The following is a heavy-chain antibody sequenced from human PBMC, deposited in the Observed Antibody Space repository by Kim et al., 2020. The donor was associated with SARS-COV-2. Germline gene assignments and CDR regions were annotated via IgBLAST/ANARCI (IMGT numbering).Heavy chain of an antibody. CDR3: VKDRYCSSTSCPWGYFDY. J-gene: IGHJ4*02. CDR1: GFTFSSYA. CDR2: ISSNGGST. Sequence: GGSLRLSCSASGFTFSSYAMHWVRQAPGKGLEYVSAISSNGGSTYYADSVKGRFTISRDNSKNTLYLQMSSLRAEDTAVYYCVKDRYCSSTSCPWGYFDYWGQGTLVTVSS. D-gene: IGHD2-2*01. V-gene: IGHV3-64D*06.